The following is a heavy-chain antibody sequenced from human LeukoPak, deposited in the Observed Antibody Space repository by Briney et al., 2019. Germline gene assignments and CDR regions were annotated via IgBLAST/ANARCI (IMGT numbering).Heavy chain of an antibody. CDR3: AKGLRLITVAGFIDY. D-gene: IGHD6-19*01. V-gene: IGHV3-30-3*01. CDR1: GFTFSSYA. CDR2: ISYDGSNK. Sequence: LAGGSLRLSCAASGFTFSSYAMHWVRQAPGKGLEWVAVISYDGSNKYYADSVKGRFTISRDNSKNTLYLQMNSLRAEDTAVYYCAKGLRLITVAGFIDYWGQGTLVTVSS. J-gene: IGHJ4*02.